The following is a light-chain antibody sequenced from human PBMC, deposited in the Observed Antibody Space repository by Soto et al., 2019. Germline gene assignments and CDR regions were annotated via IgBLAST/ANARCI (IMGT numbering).Light chain of an antibody. V-gene: IGKV1-9*01. CDR2: DTS. J-gene: IGKJ4*01. Sequence: IQLTQSPSSLSASVRDSVPITCRASQGISSYLGWYQQKPGKAPNLLIYDTSTLHSGVPSRFSGGGSGTDFTLTISSLQPEDFATYYCQQVNVYPSTFGGGTKVDIK. CDR1: QGISSY. CDR3: QQVNVYPST.